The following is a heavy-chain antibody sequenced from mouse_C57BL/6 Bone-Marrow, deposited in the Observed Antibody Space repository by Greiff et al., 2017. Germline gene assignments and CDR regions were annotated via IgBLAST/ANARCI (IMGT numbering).Heavy chain of an antibody. CDR3: TRDPTGTDYAMDY. Sequence: EVMLVESGEGLVKPGGSLKLSCAASGFTFSSYAMSWVRQTPEKRLEWVAYISSGGDYIYYADTVKGRFTISRDNARNTLYLQMSSLQSEDTAMYCCTRDPTGTDYAMDYWGQGTSVTVSS. V-gene: IGHV5-9-1*02. CDR2: ISSGGDYI. D-gene: IGHD4-1*01. CDR1: GFTFSSYA. J-gene: IGHJ4*01.